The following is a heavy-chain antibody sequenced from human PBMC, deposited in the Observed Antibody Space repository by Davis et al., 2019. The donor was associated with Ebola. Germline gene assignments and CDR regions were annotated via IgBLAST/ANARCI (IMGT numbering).Heavy chain of an antibody. J-gene: IGHJ6*03. CDR2: IYPGDSDT. CDR1: GYSFTSYW. V-gene: IGHV5-51*01. CDR3: ARQGCSGGRCTYYYYYMDV. Sequence: GESLKIPCKGSGYSFTSYWIGWVRQMPGKGLEWMGIIYPGDSDTRYSPSFQGQVTISADKSISTAYLQWSSLKASDTAMYYCARQGCSGGRCTYYYYYMDVWGKGTTVTVSS. D-gene: IGHD2-15*01.